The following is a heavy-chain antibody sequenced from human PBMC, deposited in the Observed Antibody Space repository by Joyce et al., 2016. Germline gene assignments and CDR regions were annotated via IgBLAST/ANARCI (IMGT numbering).Heavy chain of an antibody. Sequence: QVQLVQAGTEVKKPGASVKVSCKGSGFTFTGYYMHWVRQAPGHGLVMYGWIKMENGETHDTQNFQGRVTMTRDTSINTAYMEVTRLRSDDTAFYYCAREGLPHGGFDYWGLGTLVTVSS. CDR1: GFTFTGYY. V-gene: IGHV1-2*02. CDR3: AREGLPHGGFDY. J-gene: IGHJ4*02. CDR2: IKMENGET.